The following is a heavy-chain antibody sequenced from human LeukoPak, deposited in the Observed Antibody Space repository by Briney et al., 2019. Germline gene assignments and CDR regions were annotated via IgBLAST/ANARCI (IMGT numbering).Heavy chain of an antibody. V-gene: IGHV3-30*04. D-gene: IGHD3-3*01. CDR3: ATDLYY. CDR2: ISYDGSNK. J-gene: IGHJ4*02. Sequence: GGSLRLSCAASGFTFSSYAMHWVRQAPGKGLEWVAVISYDGSNKYYADSVKGRFTISRDNAKNSLYLQMNSLRVDDTAVYYCATDLYYWGQGTLVTVSS. CDR1: GFTFSSYA.